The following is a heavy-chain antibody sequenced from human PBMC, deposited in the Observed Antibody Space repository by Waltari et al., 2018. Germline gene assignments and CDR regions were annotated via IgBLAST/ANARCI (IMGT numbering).Heavy chain of an antibody. CDR3: ATSGMDLSGVTINWFDP. CDR2: VDPEDGKT. V-gene: IGHV1-69-2*01. CDR1: GYIFRNYY. J-gene: IGHJ5*02. Sequence: EVQLVQSGAEVKKPGATVKISCKASGYIFRNYYMHWLRQAPGKGLEWMGRVDPEDGKTIYADKCQGRSIITTNRPTRTVFMEVTSLTSDDAAVYYCATSGMDLSGVTINWFDPWGQGTLLTVSS. D-gene: IGHD3-9*01.